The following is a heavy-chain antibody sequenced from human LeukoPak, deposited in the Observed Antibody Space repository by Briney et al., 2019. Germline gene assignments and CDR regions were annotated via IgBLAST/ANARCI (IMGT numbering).Heavy chain of an antibody. CDR1: GGSISSGGYY. Sequence: SQTLSLTCTVSGGSISSGGYYWSWIRQHPGKGLEWIGYIYYSGSTYYNPSLKSRVTISVDTSKNQFSLKLSSVTAADTAVYYCARVGCTNGVWYLGGRVHFDYWGQGTMVTVSS. V-gene: IGHV4-31*03. CDR3: ARVGCTNGVWYLGGRVHFDY. D-gene: IGHD2-8*01. J-gene: IGHJ4*02. CDR2: IYYSGST.